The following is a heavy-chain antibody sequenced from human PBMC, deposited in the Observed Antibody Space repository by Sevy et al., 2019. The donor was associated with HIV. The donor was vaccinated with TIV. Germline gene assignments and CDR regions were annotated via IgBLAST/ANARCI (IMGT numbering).Heavy chain of an antibody. CDR2: IDSGGST. D-gene: IGHD3-22*01. V-gene: IGHV3-66*01. CDR3: ARDRYYDASGYYYYYYGMDV. J-gene: IGHJ6*02. Sequence: GGSLRLSCEASGFTVSGNYMAWVRLAPGKGLEWVSLIDSGGSTYYADSVKGRFTISRDNAKNTLNLQMNPLRAEDTAVYFCARDRYYDASGYYYYYYGMDVWGHGTTVTVSS. CDR1: GFTVSGNY.